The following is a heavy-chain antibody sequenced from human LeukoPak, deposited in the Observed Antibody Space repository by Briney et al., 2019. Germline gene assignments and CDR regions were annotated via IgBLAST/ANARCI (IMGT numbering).Heavy chain of an antibody. CDR3: ARPAGYSPDAFDI. J-gene: IGHJ3*02. D-gene: IGHD5-18*01. V-gene: IGHV5-51*01. Sequence: GESLKISCKGSGYRFTSYWIGWVRQMPGKGLEWMGIIYPGDSDTRYSPAFQGQVTISADKSISTAYLQWGSLKASDTAMYYCARPAGYSPDAFDIWGQGTMVTVSS. CDR2: IYPGDSDT. CDR1: GYRFTSYW.